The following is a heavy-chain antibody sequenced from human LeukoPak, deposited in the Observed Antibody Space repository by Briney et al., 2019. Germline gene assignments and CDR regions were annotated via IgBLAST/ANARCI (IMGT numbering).Heavy chain of an antibody. CDR3: ARGLAAAGIECGDY. CDR2: IIPILGIA. CDR1: RGTFSSYA. V-gene: IGHV1-69*04. Sequence: SVKVSCKPSRGTFSSYAISWVRQAPGRGGEWMGRIIPILGIANYAQKFQGRVTITADKSTSTAYMELSSLRSEDTAVYYCARGLAAAGIECGDYWGQGTLVTVSS. J-gene: IGHJ4*02. D-gene: IGHD6-13*01.